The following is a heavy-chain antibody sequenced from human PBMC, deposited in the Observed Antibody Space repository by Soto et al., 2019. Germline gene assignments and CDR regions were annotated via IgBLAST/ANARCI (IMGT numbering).Heavy chain of an antibody. CDR2: IGWNSGSI. CDR3: AKLSGGSRHKWYYFDY. J-gene: IGHJ4*02. Sequence: GGSLRLSCAASGFTFDDYAMHWVRQVPGKGLEWVSGIGWNSGSIVYADSVKGRFTISRDNAKNSLYLQMNSLRAEDTAFYYCAKLSGGSRHKWYYFDYWGQGSLVTVSS. D-gene: IGHD2-15*01. V-gene: IGHV3-9*01. CDR1: GFTFDDYA.